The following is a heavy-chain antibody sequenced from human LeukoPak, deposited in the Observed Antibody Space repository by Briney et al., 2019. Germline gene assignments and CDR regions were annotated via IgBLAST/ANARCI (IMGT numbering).Heavy chain of an antibody. CDR3: ASPPGYSSSWYVFDY. Sequence: GRSLRLSCAASGFTFSSYAMHWVRQAPGKGLEWVAVISYDGSNKYYADSVKGRFTISRDNSKNTLYLQMNSLRAEDTAVYYCASPPGYSSSWYVFDYWGQGTLVTVSS. CDR2: ISYDGSNK. D-gene: IGHD6-13*01. J-gene: IGHJ4*02. V-gene: IGHV3-30*04. CDR1: GFTFSSYA.